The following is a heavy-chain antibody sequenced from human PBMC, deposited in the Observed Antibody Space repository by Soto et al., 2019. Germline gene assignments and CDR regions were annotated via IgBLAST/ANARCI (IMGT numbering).Heavy chain of an antibody. CDR3: AKDIYGGKGEPDY. CDR1: GFTFSSYA. V-gene: IGHV3-23*01. CDR2: ISASGAST. Sequence: GGSLRLSCAASGFTFSSYAMGWVRQAPGKGLEWVSTISASGASTYYADSVKGRFTISRDNSKNTLYLQMNSLRAEDTAVYYCAKDIYGGKGEPDYWGQGTLVTVSS. D-gene: IGHD2-15*01. J-gene: IGHJ4*02.